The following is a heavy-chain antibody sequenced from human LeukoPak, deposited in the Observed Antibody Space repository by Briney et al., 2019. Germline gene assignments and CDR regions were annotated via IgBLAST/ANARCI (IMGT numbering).Heavy chain of an antibody. D-gene: IGHD3-3*01. CDR3: ARDTFGVGTNPYYLDY. CDR2: IYSYGSNI. CDR1: GFTFWIYR. V-gene: IGHV3-74*01. Sequence: GGPLSLLCGPSGFTFWIYREHGTPQATGKAVEGVLHIYSYGSNIKYAASVKGRFTISRDNAKSTLYQQMNSLRAEDTAMYYCARDTFGVGTNPYYLDYWGQGTLVSVSS. J-gene: IGHJ4*02.